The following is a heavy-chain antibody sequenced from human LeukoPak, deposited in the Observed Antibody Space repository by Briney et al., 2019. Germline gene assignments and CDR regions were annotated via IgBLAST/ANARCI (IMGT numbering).Heavy chain of an antibody. J-gene: IGHJ4*02. CDR1: GGSISSYY. V-gene: IGHV4-59*01. CDR2: IYYSGST. CDR3: ARSGYSYGYKDY. Sequence: SETLSLTCTVSGGSISSYYWSWIRQPPGKGLEWIGYIYYSGSTNYNPSLKSRVTISVDTSKNQFSLKLSSVTAADTAVYYCARSGYSYGYKDYWGQGTLVTVSS. D-gene: IGHD5-18*01.